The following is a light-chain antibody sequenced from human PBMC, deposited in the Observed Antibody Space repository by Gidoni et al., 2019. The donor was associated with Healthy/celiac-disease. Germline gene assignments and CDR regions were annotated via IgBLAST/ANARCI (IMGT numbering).Light chain of an antibody. V-gene: IGKV4-1*01. CDR1: QSVLYSSNNKNY. Sequence: DIVMTQSPDSLAVSLGERATINCKSSQSVLYSSNNKNYLAWYQQKPGQPPKLLIYWAFTREYGVPDRFSGSGSGTDFTLTISSLQAEDVAVYYCQQYYSTPQTFXHXTKVEIK. J-gene: IGKJ1*01. CDR2: WAF. CDR3: QQYYSTPQT.